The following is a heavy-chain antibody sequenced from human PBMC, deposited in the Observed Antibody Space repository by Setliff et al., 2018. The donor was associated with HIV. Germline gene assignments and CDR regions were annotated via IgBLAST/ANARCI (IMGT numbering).Heavy chain of an antibody. J-gene: IGHJ5*02. CDR1: GGSLINYY. D-gene: IGHD2-2*01. V-gene: IGHV4-34*01. CDR3: ARGPVVVIPAPRWRWFDP. CDR2: ITHSGST. Sequence: PSETLSLTCAVYGGSLINYYWSWIRQSPGKGLEWIGEITHSGSTNYNPSLKSRVTISVDTSKNQFSLKLTSVTAADTAVYYCARGPVVVIPAPRWRWFDPWGRGTLVTVSS.